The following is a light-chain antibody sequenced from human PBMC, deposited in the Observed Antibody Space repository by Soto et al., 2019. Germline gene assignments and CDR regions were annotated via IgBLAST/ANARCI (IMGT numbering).Light chain of an antibody. V-gene: IGLV2-14*03. Sequence: QSALTQPASVSASAGQSITRSCTRSSSEVGGSDHVSWYQQHPGKAPKLMIYDVTNRPSGVSNRFSGSKSGNTASLTISGLQAEDEADYYCSSYTTTRTYVFGTGTKVTVL. CDR2: DVT. CDR1: SSEVGGSDH. J-gene: IGLJ1*01. CDR3: SSYTTTRTYV.